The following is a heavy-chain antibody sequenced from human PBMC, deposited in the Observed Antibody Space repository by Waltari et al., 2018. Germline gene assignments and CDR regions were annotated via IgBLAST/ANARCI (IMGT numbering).Heavy chain of an antibody. J-gene: IGHJ3*02. CDR1: GGSISSYY. CDR2: IYYSGST. V-gene: IGHV4-59*01. Sequence: QVQLQESGPGLVKPSETLSLTCTVSGGSISSYYWSWIRQPPGKGLEWIGYIYYSGSTKSTPSLKSRVTMSVATSKNQFSLKLSSVTAAYTAVYYCASLGSVNAFDIWGQGTMVTVSS. D-gene: IGHD1-26*01. CDR3: ASLGSVNAFDI.